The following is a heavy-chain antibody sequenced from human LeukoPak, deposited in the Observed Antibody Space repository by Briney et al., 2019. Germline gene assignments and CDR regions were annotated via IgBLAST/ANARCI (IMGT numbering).Heavy chain of an antibody. CDR2: INSDGSST. V-gene: IGHV3-74*01. CDR3: ARDSYGGSYYPEY. CDR1: GFTFSSYW. J-gene: IGHJ4*02. Sequence: GGSLRLSCGAPGFTFSSYWMHWVRQAPGKGLVWVSHINSDGSSTTYADSVKGRFTITRDNAKNTLYLQMNSLRAEDTAVYYCARDSYGGSYYPEYWGQGTLVTVSS. D-gene: IGHD1-26*01.